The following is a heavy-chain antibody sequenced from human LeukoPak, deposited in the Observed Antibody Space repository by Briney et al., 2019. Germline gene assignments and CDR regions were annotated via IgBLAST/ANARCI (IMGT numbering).Heavy chain of an antibody. CDR1: GFTFSSYG. Sequence: GSLRLSCAASGFTFSSYGMHWVRQAPGKGLEWVAVIWYDGSNKYYADSVKGRFTISRDNSKNTLYLQMNSLRAEDTAVYYCARDLYYGSGVDYWGQGTLVTVSS. J-gene: IGHJ4*02. CDR2: IWYDGSNK. V-gene: IGHV3-33*01. D-gene: IGHD3-10*01. CDR3: ARDLYYGSGVDY.